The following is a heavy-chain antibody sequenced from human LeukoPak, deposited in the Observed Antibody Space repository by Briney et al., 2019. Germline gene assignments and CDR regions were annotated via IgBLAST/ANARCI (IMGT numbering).Heavy chain of an antibody. CDR2: IIPIFGTA. CDR3: AKQLGYCSDGSCYFPY. CDR1: GGTFSSYA. D-gene: IGHD2-15*01. J-gene: IGHJ4*02. Sequence: SVKVSYKASGGTFSSYAIGWVRQAPGQGLEWMGGIIPIFGTANYAQKFQGRVTITADESTSTAYMELSSLRSEDTAVYYCAKQLGYCSDGSCYFPYWGQGTLVTVSS. V-gene: IGHV1-69*13.